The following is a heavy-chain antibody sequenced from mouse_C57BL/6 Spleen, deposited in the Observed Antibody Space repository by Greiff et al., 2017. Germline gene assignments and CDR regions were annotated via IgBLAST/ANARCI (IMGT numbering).Heavy chain of an antibody. CDR3: TLHYYGSRDWYFDV. CDR1: GFNIKNTY. D-gene: IGHD1-1*01. Sequence: VQLQQSVAELVRPGASVKLSCTASGFNIKNTYMHWVKQRPEQGLEWIGWIDPENGDTEYASKFQGKATITADTSSNTAYLQLSSLTSVDTAVYYCTLHYYGSRDWYFDVWGTGTTVTVSS. V-gene: IGHV14-4*01. CDR2: IDPENGDT. J-gene: IGHJ1*03.